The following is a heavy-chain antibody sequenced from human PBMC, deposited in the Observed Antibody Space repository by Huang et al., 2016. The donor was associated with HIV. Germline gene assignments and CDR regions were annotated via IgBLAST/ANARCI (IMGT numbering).Heavy chain of an antibody. Sequence: QIQLVQSGGEVKKPGASVKVSCKTSGYTFTSNGISWVRQAPGQGLEWMGWISAYNGNTIYAQKFQGRGSMTTDTSTNTAYMELGSLRSDDTAVYYCARYRGWMDRAFVDSWGQGTLVTVYS. V-gene: IGHV1-18*01. D-gene: IGHD5-18*01. CDR1: GYTFTSNG. CDR3: ARYRGWMDRAFVDS. J-gene: IGHJ4*02. CDR2: ISAYNGNT.